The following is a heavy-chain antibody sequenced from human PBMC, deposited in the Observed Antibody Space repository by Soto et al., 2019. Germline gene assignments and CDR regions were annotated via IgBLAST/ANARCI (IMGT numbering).Heavy chain of an antibody. D-gene: IGHD1-1*01. V-gene: IGHV4-34*01. J-gene: IGHJ3*02. CDR3: ARVERGTATTVVDAFDI. CDR1: GGSVNSGNYY. CDR2: MSHSGGT. Sequence: QVQLQQWGAGLLKPSETLSLTCAVFGGSVNSGNYYWSWIRQPPGKGLEWIGEMSHSGGTQFNPYLKSRVTISVDTSKNQFSLKMSSVAAADTALYYCARVERGTATTVVDAFDIWGPGTMVTVSS.